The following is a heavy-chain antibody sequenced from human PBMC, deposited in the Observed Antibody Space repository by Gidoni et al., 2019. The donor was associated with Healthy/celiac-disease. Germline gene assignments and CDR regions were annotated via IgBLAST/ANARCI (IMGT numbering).Heavy chain of an antibody. CDR1: GFTFGDYA. CDR2: IRSKAYGGTT. J-gene: IGHJ4*02. V-gene: IGHV3-49*03. CDR3: TRGRVVAATPLGY. Sequence: EVQLVESGGGLVQPGRSLRLSCTASGFTFGDYAMSWFRQAPGKGLEWVGFIRSKAYGGTTEDAASVKGRFTISRDDSKSIAYLQMNSLKTEDTAVYYCTRGRVVAATPLGYWGQGTLVTVSS. D-gene: IGHD2-15*01.